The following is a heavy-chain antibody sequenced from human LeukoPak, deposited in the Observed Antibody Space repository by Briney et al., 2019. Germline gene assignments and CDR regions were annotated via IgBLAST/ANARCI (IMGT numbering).Heavy chain of an antibody. D-gene: IGHD1-26*01. J-gene: IGHJ6*02. V-gene: IGHV3-21*06. CDR1: GFTFSSYS. CDR3: ATPREASQVGYFYGMDV. CDR2: INDRGSTI. Sequence: PGGSLRLSCDVSGFTFSSYSMNWVRQAPGRGLEWVSYINDRGSTIKYADSVEGRFTISRDNAKNLLYLQMNSLRAEDTAVYYCATPREASQVGYFYGMDVWGQGTTVIVS.